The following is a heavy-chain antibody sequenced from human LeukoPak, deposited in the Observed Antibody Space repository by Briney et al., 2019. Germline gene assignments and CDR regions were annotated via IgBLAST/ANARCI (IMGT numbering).Heavy chain of an antibody. J-gene: IGHJ4*02. V-gene: IGHV3-23*01. CDR1: GFTFSSYA. CDR3: AKTYDYWSGHLDY. D-gene: IGHD3-3*01. CDR2: IRGSGGST. Sequence: GGSLRLSCAASGFTFSSYAMSWVRQAPGKGLEWVSAIRGSGGSTYYADSVKGRFTISRDNSKNTLYLQMNSLRAEDTALYYCAKTYDYWSGHLDYWGKGTLVTVSS.